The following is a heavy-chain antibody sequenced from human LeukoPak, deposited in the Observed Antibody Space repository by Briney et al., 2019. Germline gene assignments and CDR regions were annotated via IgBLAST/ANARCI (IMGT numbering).Heavy chain of an antibody. CDR3: ARGYYHSGSYYNFDY. J-gene: IGHJ4*02. V-gene: IGHV4-39*07. CDR2: IYYSGAT. D-gene: IGHD3-10*01. CDR1: GGSMSSSSSY. Sequence: SETLSLTCTVSGGSMSSSSSYWGWIRQPPGKALEWIGSIYYSGATYYNPSLQSRVTISMDTSKNQFSLKLSSVTAADTAVFYCARGYYHSGSYYNFDYWGQGTLVTVSS.